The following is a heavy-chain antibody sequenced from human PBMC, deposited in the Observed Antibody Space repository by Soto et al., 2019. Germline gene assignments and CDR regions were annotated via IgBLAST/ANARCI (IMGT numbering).Heavy chain of an antibody. D-gene: IGHD6-19*01. CDR1: GYTFTSYG. Sequence: QVQLVQSGAEVKKPGASVKVSCKASGYTFTSYGISWVRQAPGQGLEWMGWISAYNGNTNYAQKLQGRVTMTTDTSTSTAYMELRSLRSDDTAVYYCVRAAVAGTYYYYGMDVRGQGTTVTVSS. CDR2: ISAYNGNT. J-gene: IGHJ6*02. V-gene: IGHV1-18*01. CDR3: VRAAVAGTYYYYGMDV.